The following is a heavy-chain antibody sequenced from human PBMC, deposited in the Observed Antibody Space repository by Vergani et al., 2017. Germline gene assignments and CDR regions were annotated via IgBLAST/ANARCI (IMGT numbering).Heavy chain of an antibody. CDR2: INPITETP. CDR1: GYTFTTYA. D-gene: IGHD2-15*01. J-gene: IGHJ5*02. Sequence: QVQLVQSGAEVKKPGSSVKVSCKASGYTFTTYALHWVRQAPGQGLEWLGWINPITETPTYAQAFTGRFVFTLDSSVSTSYLQINSLQPEDTAVYYCVRTRSGSCTGGSCYSGWFDPWGQGTLVTVSS. V-gene: IGHV7-4-1*02. CDR3: VRTRSGSCTGGSCYSGWFDP.